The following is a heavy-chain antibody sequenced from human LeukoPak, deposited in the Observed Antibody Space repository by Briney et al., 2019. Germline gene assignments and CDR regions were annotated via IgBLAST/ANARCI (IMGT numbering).Heavy chain of an antibody. Sequence: SVKVSCKASGVTFSSYAISWVRQAPGQGLEWMGGIIPIFGTANYAQKFQGRVTITADESTSTAYMELSSLRSEDTAVYYCARDIAVAGPMDVWGQGTTVTVSS. CDR3: ARDIAVAGPMDV. CDR2: IIPIFGTA. V-gene: IGHV1-69*13. J-gene: IGHJ6*02. D-gene: IGHD6-19*01. CDR1: GVTFSSYA.